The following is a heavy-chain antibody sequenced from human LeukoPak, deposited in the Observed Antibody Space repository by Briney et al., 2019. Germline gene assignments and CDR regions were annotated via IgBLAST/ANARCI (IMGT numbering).Heavy chain of an antibody. CDR3: ARGGYYGSGSYYP. V-gene: IGHV4-34*01. D-gene: IGHD3-10*01. J-gene: IGHJ5*02. Sequence: SETLSLTCAVYGGSFSGYYWSWIRQPPGKGLEWIGEINHSGSTNYNPSLKSRVTISVDTSKNQFSLKLSSVTAADTAVYYCARGGYYGSGSYYPWGQGTLVTVSS. CDR2: INHSGST. CDR1: GGSFSGYY.